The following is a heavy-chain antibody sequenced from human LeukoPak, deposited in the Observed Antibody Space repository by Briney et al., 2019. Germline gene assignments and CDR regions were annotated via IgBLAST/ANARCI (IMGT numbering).Heavy chain of an antibody. Sequence: GRSLRLSCTASGFTFDDYAVSWVRQAPGKGLEWVGVIRSKPYGGTTEYAASVKGRSTISRDDSRSIAYLQMNSLKTEDTALYYCTRDIRGSGTYTHLYFDYWGQGALVTVSS. J-gene: IGHJ4*02. V-gene: IGHV3-49*04. CDR1: GFTFDDYA. D-gene: IGHD3-10*01. CDR2: IRSKPYGGTT. CDR3: TRDIRGSGTYTHLYFDY.